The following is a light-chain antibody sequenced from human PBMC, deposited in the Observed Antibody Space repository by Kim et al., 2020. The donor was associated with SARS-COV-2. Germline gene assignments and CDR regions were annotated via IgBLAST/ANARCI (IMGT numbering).Light chain of an antibody. Sequence: ASVKLTCTLSSGHSSDAIEWHQQQQEKGPRYLMKLNSDGSHSKGDGIPDRFSGSSSGAERYLTISSLQSEDEADYYCQAWGTGIRVFGGGTQLTVL. CDR1: SGHSSDA. CDR3: QAWGTGIRV. CDR2: LNSDGSH. J-gene: IGLJ3*02. V-gene: IGLV4-69*01.